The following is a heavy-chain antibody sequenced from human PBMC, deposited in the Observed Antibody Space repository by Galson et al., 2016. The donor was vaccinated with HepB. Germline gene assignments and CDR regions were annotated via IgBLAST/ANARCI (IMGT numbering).Heavy chain of an antibody. CDR2: INTDGSTT. J-gene: IGHJ4*02. D-gene: IGHD5-18*01. V-gene: IGHV3-74*01. CDR1: GFTFSRYW. CDR3: ARVSGGQYEGYAY. Sequence: SLRLSCAASGFTFSRYWMHWVRQAPGKGLVWVSRINTDGSTTTYADSVKGRFTISRDNAKNTLYLQMNSLRAEDTAVYYCARVSGGQYEGYAYWGQGTLVTVSS.